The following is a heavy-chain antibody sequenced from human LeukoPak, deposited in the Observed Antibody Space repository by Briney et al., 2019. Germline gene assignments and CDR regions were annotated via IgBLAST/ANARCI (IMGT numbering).Heavy chain of an antibody. J-gene: IGHJ4*02. Sequence: GGSLRLSCAASGFTFSSYWMHWVRQAPGKCLVWVSRINNDGSSTPYADSVKGRFTISRDNAKNTLYLQMNSLRAEDTAVYYCARSNHGCHDYWGQGTLVTVSS. V-gene: IGHV3-74*01. CDR2: INNDGSST. CDR3: ARSNHGCHDY. CDR1: GFTFSSYW. D-gene: IGHD4-11*01.